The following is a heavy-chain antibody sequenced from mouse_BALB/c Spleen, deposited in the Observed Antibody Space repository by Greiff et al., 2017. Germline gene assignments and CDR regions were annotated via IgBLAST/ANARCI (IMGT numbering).Heavy chain of an antibody. V-gene: IGHV1-55*01. J-gene: IGHJ3*01. CDR2: IYPGSGST. Sequence: VQLQQPGAELVKPGTSVKLSCKASGYTFTSYWINWVKLRPGQGLEWIGDIYPGSGSTNYNEKFKSKATLTVDTSSSTAYMQLSSLASEDSALYYCARSDGYDGFAYWGQGTLVTVSA. CDR1: GYTFTSYW. CDR3: ARSDGYDGFAY. D-gene: IGHD2-2*01.